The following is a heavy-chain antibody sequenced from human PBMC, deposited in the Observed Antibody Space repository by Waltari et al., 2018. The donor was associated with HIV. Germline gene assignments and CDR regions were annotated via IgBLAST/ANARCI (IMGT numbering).Heavy chain of an antibody. J-gene: IGHJ4*02. CDR2: LNHSGST. V-gene: IGHV4-34*01. Sequence: QVQLQQWGAGLLKPSETLSLTCAVYGGSFSGYYWSWIRQPPGKGLEWIRALNHSGSTNYNPSRKRRGTISVYTSKNQCSLNLSSWTAADTAVYYCARFIRHGFTFFDYWGQGTLVTVSS. D-gene: IGHD3-10*01. CDR3: ARFIRHGFTFFDY. CDR1: GGSFSGYY.